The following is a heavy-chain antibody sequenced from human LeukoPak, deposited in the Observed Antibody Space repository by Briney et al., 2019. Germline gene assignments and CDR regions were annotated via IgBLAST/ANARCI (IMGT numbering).Heavy chain of an antibody. CDR2: INPNSGGT. D-gene: IGHD1-26*01. J-gene: IGHJ4*02. CDR3: ARGPYSGSYSRDDY. Sequence: ASVKVSCKASGYTFTGPYMHWVRQAPGQGLEWMGWINPNSGGTNYAQNFQGRVTMTRDTSISTAYMELSRLRSDDTAVYYCARGPYSGSYSRDDYWGQGTLVTVSS. CDR1: GYTFTGPY. V-gene: IGHV1-2*02.